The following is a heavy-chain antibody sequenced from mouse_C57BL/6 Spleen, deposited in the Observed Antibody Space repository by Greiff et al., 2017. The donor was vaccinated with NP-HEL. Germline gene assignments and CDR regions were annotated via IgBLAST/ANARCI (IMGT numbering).Heavy chain of an antibody. CDR1: GYTFTSYW. CDR3: ARWEVGRRDYAMDY. Sequence: QVQLQQSGAELVKPGASVKMSCKASGYTFTSYWITWVKQRPGQGLEWIGDIYPGSGSTNYNEKFKSKATLTVDTSSSTAYMQLSSLTSEDSAVYYCARWEVGRRDYAMDYWGQGTSVTVSS. D-gene: IGHD4-1*01. CDR2: IYPGSGST. V-gene: IGHV1-55*01. J-gene: IGHJ4*01.